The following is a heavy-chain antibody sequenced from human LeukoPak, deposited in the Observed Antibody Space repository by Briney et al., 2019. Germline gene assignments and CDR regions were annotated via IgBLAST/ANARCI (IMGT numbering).Heavy chain of an antibody. CDR3: ARDSVVRGVIFAY. CDR1: GFTFSSYS. V-gene: IGHV3-48*04. D-gene: IGHD3-10*01. CDR2: ISSSSSTI. Sequence: PGGSLRLSCAASGFTFSSYSMNWVRQAPGKGLEWVSYISSSSSTIYYADSVKGRFTISRDNAKNSLYLQMNSLRAEDTAVYYCARDSVVRGVIFAYWGQGTLVTVSS. J-gene: IGHJ4*02.